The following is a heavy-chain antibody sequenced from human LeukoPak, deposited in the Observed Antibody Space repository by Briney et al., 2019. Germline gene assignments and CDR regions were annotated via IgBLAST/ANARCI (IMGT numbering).Heavy chain of an antibody. CDR1: GFTFRNAW. Sequence: GGSLRLSCAASGFTFRNAWMSWVRQAPRKGLEWVVRIKSKTDGGITDYAARVNGRFTISRDDSKNTLYLQMNSLKTEDTAVYYCSTRTRYCGSSSCHGYYYYYMDVWGKGTTVTVSS. V-gene: IGHV3-15*01. D-gene: IGHD2-2*01. CDR3: STRTRYCGSSSCHGYYYYYMDV. J-gene: IGHJ6*03. CDR2: IKSKTDGGIT.